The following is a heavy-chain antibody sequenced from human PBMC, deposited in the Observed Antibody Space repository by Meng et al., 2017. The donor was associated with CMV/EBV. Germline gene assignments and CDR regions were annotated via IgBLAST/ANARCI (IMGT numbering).Heavy chain of an antibody. V-gene: IGHV3-30-3*01. D-gene: IGHD1-1*01. J-gene: IGHJ3*02. Sequence: GESLKISCAASGFTFSSYAMHWVRQAPGKGLEWVAVISYDGSNKYYADSVKDRFTISRDNSKNTLYLQMNSLRAEDTAVYYCARAKMNWNVIDAFDIWGQGTMVTVSS. CDR2: ISYDGSNK. CDR1: GFTFSSYA. CDR3: ARAKMNWNVIDAFDI.